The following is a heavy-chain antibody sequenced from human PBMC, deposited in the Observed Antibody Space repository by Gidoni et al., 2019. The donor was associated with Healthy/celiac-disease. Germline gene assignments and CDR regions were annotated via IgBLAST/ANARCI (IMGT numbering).Heavy chain of an antibody. CDR2: IIPIFGTA. CDR3: ARVGSTMVRGVIITKAFDI. D-gene: IGHD3-10*01. V-gene: IGHV1-69*01. CDR1: GGTFSSYA. J-gene: IGHJ3*02. Sequence: QVQLVQSGAAVKKPGSSVKVSCKASGGTFSSYAISWVRQAPGQGLEWMGGIIPIFGTANYAQKFQGRVTITADESTSTAYMELSSLRSEDTAVYYCARVGSTMVRGVIITKAFDIWGQGTMVTVSS.